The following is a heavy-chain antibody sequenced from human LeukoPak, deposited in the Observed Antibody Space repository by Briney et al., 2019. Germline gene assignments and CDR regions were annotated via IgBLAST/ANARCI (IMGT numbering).Heavy chain of an antibody. J-gene: IGHJ6*04. Sequence: PGGSLRLSCAAPGFTFSSYAMHWVRQAPGKGLEWVAVISYDGSNKYYADSVKGRFTISRDNSKNTLYLQMNSLRAEDTAVYYCARDLDDILTGAYYYYYGMDVWGKGTTVTVSS. CDR1: GFTFSSYA. CDR3: ARDLDDILTGAYYYYYGMDV. V-gene: IGHV3-30*04. CDR2: ISYDGSNK. D-gene: IGHD3-9*01.